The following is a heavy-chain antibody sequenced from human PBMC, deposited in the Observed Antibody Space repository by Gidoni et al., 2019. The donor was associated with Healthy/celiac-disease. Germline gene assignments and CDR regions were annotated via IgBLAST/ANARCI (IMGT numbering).Heavy chain of an antibody. Sequence: QVQLQESGPGLVKPSGTLSLTCAVSGGSISSSNWWSWVRQPPGKGREWIGEIYHSGSTNYNPSLKSRVTISVDKSKNQFSLKLSSVTAADTAVYYCASRYYDILTATIGSYWGQGTLVTVSS. V-gene: IGHV4-4*02. D-gene: IGHD3-9*01. J-gene: IGHJ4*02. CDR1: GGSISSSNW. CDR2: IYHSGST. CDR3: ASRYYDILTATIGSY.